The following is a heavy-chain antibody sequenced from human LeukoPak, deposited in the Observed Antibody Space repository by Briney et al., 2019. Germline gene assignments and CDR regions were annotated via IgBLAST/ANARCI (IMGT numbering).Heavy chain of an antibody. D-gene: IGHD6-19*01. CDR1: GYTFTTYF. Sequence: AASVRVSCKASGYTFTTYFIQWVRQAPGQGLEWMGRINPIGGSTIYAQTFQGRVTLTRDTSTSTVYMDLTSLRAEDTAVYYCAKVKPRGAPVAGQDYWGQGTLVTVSS. J-gene: IGHJ4*02. CDR3: AKVKPRGAPVAGQDY. V-gene: IGHV1-46*01. CDR2: INPIGGST.